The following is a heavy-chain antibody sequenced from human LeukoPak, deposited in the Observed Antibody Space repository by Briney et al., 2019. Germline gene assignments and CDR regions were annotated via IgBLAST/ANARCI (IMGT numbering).Heavy chain of an antibody. CDR3: ARADSGAHDAFDT. D-gene: IGHD4-17*01. J-gene: IGHJ3*02. CDR1: GYSFTSYW. Sequence: GESLKISCKGSGYSFTSYWIGWVRQMPGKGLEWMGIIYPGNSDTRYSPSFQGQVTISADKSINTAYLQWSSLKASATAMYYCARADSGAHDAFDTWGQGTMVTVSS. CDR2: IYPGNSDT. V-gene: IGHV5-51*01.